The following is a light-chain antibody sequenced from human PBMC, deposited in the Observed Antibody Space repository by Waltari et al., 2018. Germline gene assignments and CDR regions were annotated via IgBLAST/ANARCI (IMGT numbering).Light chain of an antibody. CDR3: ATWEGSQRV. CDR2: DND. Sequence: QSVVTQPPSASGTPGQSVTIPCSGSNFNIGRNSLYWFQQLPGAAPKLLMYDNDQRPSGVPDRFSASKSGTSASLAISALQSGDEADYYCATWEGSQRVFGTGTKVTVL. J-gene: IGLJ1*01. V-gene: IGLV1-44*01. CDR1: NFNIGRNS.